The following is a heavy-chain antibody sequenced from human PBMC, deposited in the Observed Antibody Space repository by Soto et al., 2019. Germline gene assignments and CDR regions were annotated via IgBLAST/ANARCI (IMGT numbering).Heavy chain of an antibody. CDR1: GFTFSSYG. D-gene: IGHD2-8*01. Sequence: GGSLRLSCAASGFTFSSYGMHWVRQAPGKGLEWVAVIWYDGSNKYYADSVKGRFTISRDNSKNTLYLQMNSLKTEDTAIYYCTRPPLGYCTTSTCYDYFDYWGQGALVTVSS. CDR3: TRPPLGYCTTSTCYDYFDY. CDR2: IWYDGSNK. V-gene: IGHV3-33*01. J-gene: IGHJ4*02.